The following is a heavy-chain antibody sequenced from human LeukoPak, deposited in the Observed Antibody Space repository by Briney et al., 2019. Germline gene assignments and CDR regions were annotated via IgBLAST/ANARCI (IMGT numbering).Heavy chain of an antibody. CDR2: IYYSGST. D-gene: IGHD2-15*01. V-gene: IGHV4-39*01. CDR1: GGPISSSRYY. J-gene: IGHJ5*02. CDR3: ARHLEKDIVPDWFHP. Sequence: SETLSLTCTVSGGPISSSRYYWGWIRQPPGKGLKWFGRIYYSGSTYYNPSLNSRVTISVDTSKNHFSLKLSSVTAADTAVYYCARHLEKDIVPDWFHPCDQGTLAPVS.